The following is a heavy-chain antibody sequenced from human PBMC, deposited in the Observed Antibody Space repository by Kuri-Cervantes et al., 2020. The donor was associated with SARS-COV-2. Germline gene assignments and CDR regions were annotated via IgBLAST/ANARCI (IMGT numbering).Heavy chain of an antibody. CDR1: GYRFANYW. D-gene: IGHD3-22*01. Sequence: GGSLRLSCKASGYRFANYWIGWVRQMPGKGLECMGIIYPGDSDTRYSPSFQGQVTISADKSISTAYLQWSSLKASDTAMYYCARLDSSGYYHTYYYYGMDVWGQGTTVTVSS. V-gene: IGHV5-51*01. CDR3: ARLDSSGYYHTYYYYGMDV. CDR2: IYPGDSDT. J-gene: IGHJ6*02.